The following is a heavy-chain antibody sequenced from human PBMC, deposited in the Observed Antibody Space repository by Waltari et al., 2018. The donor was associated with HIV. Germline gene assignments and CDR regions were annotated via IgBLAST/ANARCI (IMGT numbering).Heavy chain of an antibody. CDR2: IFHSGNT. J-gene: IGHJ6*02. Sequence: VQLQESGPGVVKPSETLSLTCTVPGPSISLVSHYWVWLRQPPGKGLVGIGNIFHSGNTYYNPSLKSRVTISVDTSKKQFSLKLASVTAADTAVYYCARRGGATVTSFYYYGLDVWGRGTTVTVSS. CDR1: GPSISLVSHY. D-gene: IGHD4-17*01. CDR3: ARRGGATVTSFYYYGLDV. V-gene: IGHV4-39*01.